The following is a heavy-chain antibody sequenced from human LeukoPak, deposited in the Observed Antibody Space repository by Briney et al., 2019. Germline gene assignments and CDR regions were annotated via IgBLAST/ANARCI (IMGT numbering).Heavy chain of an antibody. Sequence: ASVKVSCKASGYTFTSYGISWVRQAPGQGLEWMGGIIPIFGTANYAQKFQGRVTITTDESTSTAYMELSSLRSEDTAVYYCARAGDSSSPFNWFDPWGQGTLVTVSS. CDR3: ARAGDSSSPFNWFDP. CDR1: GYTFTSYG. V-gene: IGHV1-69*05. D-gene: IGHD6-13*01. CDR2: IIPIFGTA. J-gene: IGHJ5*02.